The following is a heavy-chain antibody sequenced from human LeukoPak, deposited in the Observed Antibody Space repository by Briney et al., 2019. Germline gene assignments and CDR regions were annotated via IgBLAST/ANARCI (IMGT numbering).Heavy chain of an antibody. D-gene: IGHD1-26*01. Sequence: SETLSLTCTVSGGSISSSSYYWGWIRQPPGKGLEWIGSIYYSGSTYYNPSLKSRVTISVDTSKNQFSLKLSSVTAADTAVYYCARDRKGSLGATDYYYYYGMDVWGQGTTVTVSS. J-gene: IGHJ6*02. CDR1: GGSISSSSYY. CDR3: ARDRKGSLGATDYYYYYGMDV. CDR2: IYYSGST. V-gene: IGHV4-39*07.